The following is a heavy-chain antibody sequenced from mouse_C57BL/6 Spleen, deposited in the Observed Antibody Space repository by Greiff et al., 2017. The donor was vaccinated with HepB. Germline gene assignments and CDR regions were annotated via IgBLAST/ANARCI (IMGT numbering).Heavy chain of an antibody. D-gene: IGHD4-1*01. J-gene: IGHJ1*03. CDR1: GYTFTSYT. V-gene: IGHV1-4*01. Sequence: VQRVESGAELARPGASVKMSCKASGYTFTSYTMHWVKQRPGQGLEWIGYINPSSGYTKYNQKFKDKATLTADKSSSTAYMQLSSLTSEDSAVYYCARVGRHWYFDVWGTGTTVTVSS. CDR3: ARVGRHWYFDV. CDR2: INPSSGYT.